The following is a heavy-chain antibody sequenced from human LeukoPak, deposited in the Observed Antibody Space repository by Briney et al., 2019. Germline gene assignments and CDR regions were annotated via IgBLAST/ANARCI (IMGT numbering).Heavy chain of an antibody. CDR3: ARVGLAPYYYAAPAYYFDY. Sequence: PSETLSLTCTVSGGSVSSGSYYWSWIRQPPGKGLKWIGYIYYSGSTNYNPSLKSRVTISVDTSKNQFSLKLSSVTAADTAVYYCARVGLAPYYYAAPAYYFDYWGQGTLVAVSS. CDR2: IYYSGST. J-gene: IGHJ4*02. D-gene: IGHD3-10*01. V-gene: IGHV4-61*01. CDR1: GGSVSSGSYY.